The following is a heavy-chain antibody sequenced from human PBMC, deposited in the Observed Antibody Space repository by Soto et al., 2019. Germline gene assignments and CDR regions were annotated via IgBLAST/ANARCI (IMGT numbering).Heavy chain of an antibody. CDR2: IYYSGNT. CDR3: ARYPVVVVPAANYGLDV. J-gene: IGHJ6*02. CDR1: GVSVSSDIYY. D-gene: IGHD2-2*01. Sequence: QVQLQESGPGLVKPSQTLSLTCSVSGVSVSSDIYYWSWIRHHPGKGLEWIGYIYYSGNTYYNPSLGGRVTISLDTSKNGFSLRLRSVTPADTPVYYCARYPVVVVPAANYGLDVWGQGTTVTVSS. V-gene: IGHV4-31*03.